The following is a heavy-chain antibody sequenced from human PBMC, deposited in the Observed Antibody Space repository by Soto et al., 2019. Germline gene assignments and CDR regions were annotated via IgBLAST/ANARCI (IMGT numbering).Heavy chain of an antibody. D-gene: IGHD2-2*01. CDR3: ARSQGSSSSLDIYYYYYYGMDV. V-gene: IGHV1-69*01. CDR2: VIPIFGTA. J-gene: IGHJ6*02. CDR1: GGTFSSYA. Sequence: QVQLVQSGAEVKKPGSSVKVSCKAPGGTFSSYAISWVRQAPGQGLEWMGGVIPIFGTAKYAQKFQGRVTITADESTSTGYMELRSLRSEDTAVYYCARSQGSSSSLDIYYYYYYGMDVWGQGTTVTVSS.